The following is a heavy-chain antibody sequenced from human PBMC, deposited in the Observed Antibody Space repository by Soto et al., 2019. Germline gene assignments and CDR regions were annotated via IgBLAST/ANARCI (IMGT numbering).Heavy chain of an antibody. CDR2: ISSNGGST. Sequence: EVQLVESGGGLVQPGGSLRLSCAASGFTFSRNAMHWVRQAPGKGLEYVSAISSNGGSTHYANSVKGRFTISRDNSKNTLYLQMGSLRAEDMAVYYCAREGGDSSGWYGGYYFDYWGQGTLVTVSS. D-gene: IGHD6-19*01. CDR1: GFTFSRNA. J-gene: IGHJ4*02. V-gene: IGHV3-64*01. CDR3: AREGGDSSGWYGGYYFDY.